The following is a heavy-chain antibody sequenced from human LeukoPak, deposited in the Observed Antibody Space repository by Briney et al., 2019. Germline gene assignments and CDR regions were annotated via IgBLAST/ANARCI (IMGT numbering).Heavy chain of an antibody. D-gene: IGHD3-22*01. J-gene: IGHJ4*02. Sequence: GGSLKISCKVSGYSFTSQWIGWVRKMPGKGLEWMGIIYPGDSDTRYSPSFEGQVTMSVDKSISTAYLQWSSLKASDTAMYYCARVSRGDTSGYYSPGFDYWGQGTLVTVSS. V-gene: IGHV5-51*03. CDR2: IYPGDSDT. CDR3: ARVSRGDTSGYYSPGFDY. CDR1: GYSFTSQW.